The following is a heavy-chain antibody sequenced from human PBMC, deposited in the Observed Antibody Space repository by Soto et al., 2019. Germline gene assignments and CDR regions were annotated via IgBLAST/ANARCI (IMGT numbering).Heavy chain of an antibody. J-gene: IGHJ4*02. CDR3: ARVHDLAYRIAAAPVDY. Sequence: EVDLLESGGGLVQPGRSLRLSCAVSGFTLRNYAMSWVRQAPGKGLEWVSSISNTGGRTHYAGSVEGPFTISRDNSQNTLFLQKDSPRTENTAVYFGARVHDLAYRIAAAPVDYWGQATLVTVSS. CDR2: ISNTGGRT. D-gene: IGHD6-25*01. V-gene: IGHV3-23*01. CDR1: GFTLRNYA.